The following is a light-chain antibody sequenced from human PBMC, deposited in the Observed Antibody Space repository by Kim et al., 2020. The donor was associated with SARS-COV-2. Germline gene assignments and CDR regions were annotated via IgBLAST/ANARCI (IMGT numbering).Light chain of an antibody. CDR1: NIGSKS. CDR2: YDS. Sequence: APGKTARITCGGNNIGSKSVHWYQQKPGQAPVLVIYYDSDRPSGIPERFSGSNSGNTATLTISRVEAGDEADYYCQVWDSSSDHPVFGGWTQLTVL. J-gene: IGLJ2*01. V-gene: IGLV3-21*04. CDR3: QVWDSSSDHPV.